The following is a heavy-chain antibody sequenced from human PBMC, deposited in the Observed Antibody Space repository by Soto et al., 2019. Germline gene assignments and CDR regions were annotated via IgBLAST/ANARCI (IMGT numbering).Heavy chain of an antibody. V-gene: IGHV3-33*01. D-gene: IGHD6-19*01. CDR1: GFTFSSYG. CDR3: AREESSGWYVAFDI. CDR2: IWYDGSNK. J-gene: IGHJ3*02. Sequence: QVQLVESGGGVVQPGRSLRLSCAASGFTFSSYGMHWVRQAPGKGLEWVAVIWYDGSNKYYADSVKGRFTISRDNSKNTLYLQMKSLRAEDTAVYYCAREESSGWYVAFDIWGQGTMVTVSS.